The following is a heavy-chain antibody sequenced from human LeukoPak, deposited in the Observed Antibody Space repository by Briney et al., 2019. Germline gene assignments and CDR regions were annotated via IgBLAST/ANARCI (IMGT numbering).Heavy chain of an antibody. CDR3: ARAPGIAAAGTALFDY. J-gene: IGHJ4*02. D-gene: IGHD6-13*01. CDR1: GGSISSGGYY. Sequence: NPSETLSLTCTVSGGSISSGGYYWSWLRQHPGKGLEWIGHIYYSGSTYYNPSLKSRVTISVDTSKNQFSLKLSSVTAADTAVYYCARAPGIAAAGTALFDYWGQGTLVTVSS. CDR2: IYYSGST. V-gene: IGHV4-31*03.